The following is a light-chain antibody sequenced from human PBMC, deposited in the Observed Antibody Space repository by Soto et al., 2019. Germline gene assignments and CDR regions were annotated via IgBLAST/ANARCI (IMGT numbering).Light chain of an antibody. J-gene: IGKJ5*01. CDR1: QSVSSN. CDR2: GAS. CDR3: QQYNNWPLT. Sequence: IVLTQSASTLSVSAGERATLSCRASQSVSSNLAWHQQRHGQAPRLLIYGASTRATGVPARFSGGLSGTEFNLTITSLQSEDFAVYWCQQYNNWPLTFGPGTRLEIK. V-gene: IGKV3D-15*01.